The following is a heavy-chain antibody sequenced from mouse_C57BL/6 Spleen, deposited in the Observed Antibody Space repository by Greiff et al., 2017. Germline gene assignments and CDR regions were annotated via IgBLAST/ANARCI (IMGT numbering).Heavy chain of an antibody. V-gene: IGHV5-16*01. CDR3: ARESSSWYFEV. D-gene: IGHD1-3*01. CDR1: GFTFSDYY. J-gene: IGHJ1*03. CDR2: INYDGSST. Sequence: DVQLVESEGGLVQPGSSMKLSCTASGFTFSDYYMAWVPQVPEKGLEWVANINYDGSSTYYLDFLKSRFIISRDNAKNILYLQMSSLKSEATATYYCARESSSWYFEVWGTGTTVTGSS.